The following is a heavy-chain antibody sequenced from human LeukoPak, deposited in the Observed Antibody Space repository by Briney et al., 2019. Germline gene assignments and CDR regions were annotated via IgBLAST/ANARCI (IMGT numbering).Heavy chain of an antibody. CDR3: ARGIRKDSSGYHQPFFDY. CDR1: GGSISSSSYY. V-gene: IGHV4-39*07. Sequence: SETLSLTCTVSGGSISSSSYYWGWIRQPPGKGLEWIGSIYHSGSTYYNPSLKSRVTISVDTSKNQFSLKLSSVTAADTAVYYCARGIRKDSSGYHQPFFDYWGQGTLVTVSS. D-gene: IGHD3-22*01. CDR2: IYHSGST. J-gene: IGHJ4*02.